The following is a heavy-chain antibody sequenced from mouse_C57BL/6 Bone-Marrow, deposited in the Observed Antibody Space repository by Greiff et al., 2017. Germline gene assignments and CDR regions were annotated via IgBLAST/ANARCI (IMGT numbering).Heavy chain of an antibody. CDR3: ARADDY. CDR2: IDPSDSYT. CDR1: GYTFTSYW. J-gene: IGHJ3*01. Sequence: QVQLQQPGAELVMPGASVKLSCKASGYTFTSYWMHWVKQRPGQGLEWIGEIDPSDSYTNYNQKFKGKSTLTVDKSSSTAYMQLSSLTSEDSAVYYCARADDYWGQGTLVTVSA. V-gene: IGHV1-69*01.